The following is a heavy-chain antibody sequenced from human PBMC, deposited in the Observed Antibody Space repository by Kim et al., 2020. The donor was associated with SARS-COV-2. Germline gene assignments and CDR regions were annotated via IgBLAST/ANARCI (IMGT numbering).Heavy chain of an antibody. CDR1: GDSVSSNSAA. V-gene: IGHV6-1*01. D-gene: IGHD1-26*01. J-gene: IGHJ6*02. CDR3: ARVRRTTSGSYQDYYYGMDV. Sequence: SQTLSLTCAISGDSVSSNSAAWNWIRQSPSRGLEWLGRTYYRSKWYNDYAVSVKSRITINPDTSKNQFSLQLNSVTPEATAVYSCARVRRTTSGSYQDYYYGMDVWGQGTTVTVSS. CDR2: TYYRSKWYN.